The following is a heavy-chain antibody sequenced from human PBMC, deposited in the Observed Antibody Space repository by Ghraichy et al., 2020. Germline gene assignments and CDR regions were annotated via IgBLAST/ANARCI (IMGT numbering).Heavy chain of an antibody. Sequence: GGSRRLSCVGSGFTFSSYSMNWVRQSPGKGLEWVSYITSSSRTKSYADSVKGRFTISRDNAQNSLYLQMNSLRDEDTAVYYCARGSTVVRFFYYDGMDVWGPGTTVTVSS. CDR3: ARGSTVVRFFYYDGMDV. CDR2: ITSSSRTK. D-gene: IGHD4-23*01. J-gene: IGHJ6*02. V-gene: IGHV3-48*02. CDR1: GFTFSSYS.